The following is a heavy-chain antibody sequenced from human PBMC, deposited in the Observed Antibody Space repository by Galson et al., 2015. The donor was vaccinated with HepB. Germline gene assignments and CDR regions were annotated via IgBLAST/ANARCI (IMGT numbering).Heavy chain of an antibody. J-gene: IGHJ4*02. D-gene: IGHD6-13*01. CDR3: ASPGGSWYKGWGY. V-gene: IGHV3-53*01. CDR2: IYSGGST. CDR1: GFTVSSNY. Sequence: SLRLSCAASGFTVSSNYMSWVRQAPGKGLEWVSVIYSGGSTYYADSVKGRFTISRDNSKNTLYLQMNSLRAEDTAVYYCASPGGSWYKGWGYWGQGTLVTVSS.